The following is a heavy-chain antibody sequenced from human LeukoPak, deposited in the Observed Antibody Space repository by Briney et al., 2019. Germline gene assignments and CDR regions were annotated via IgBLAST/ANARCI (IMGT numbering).Heavy chain of an antibody. CDR1: GGSVSSGSYY. V-gene: IGHV4-61*01. Sequence: KPSETLSLTCTVSGGSVSSGSYYWSWIRQPPGKGLEWIGYIYYSGSTNYNPSLKSRVTISVDTSKNQFSLKLSSVTAAGTAVYYCARDRHYYDSSGFYYYGMDVWGQGTTVTVSS. D-gene: IGHD3-22*01. CDR3: ARDRHYYDSSGFYYYGMDV. J-gene: IGHJ6*02. CDR2: IYYSGST.